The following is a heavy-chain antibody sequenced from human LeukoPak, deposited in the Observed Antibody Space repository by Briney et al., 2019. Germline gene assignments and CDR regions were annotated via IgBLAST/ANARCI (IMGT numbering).Heavy chain of an antibody. J-gene: IGHJ4*02. CDR1: GFTFSSYS. D-gene: IGHD5-12*01. CDR3: ARDSGYGGGYDYDFSDY. CDR2: ISSSSSYI. V-gene: IGHV3-21*01. Sequence: GGSLRLSCAASGFTFSSYSMNWVRQAPGKGLEWVSSISSSSSYIYYADSVKGRFTISRDNAKNSLYLQMNSLRAEDTAVYYCARDSGYGGGYDYDFSDYWGQGTLVTVSS.